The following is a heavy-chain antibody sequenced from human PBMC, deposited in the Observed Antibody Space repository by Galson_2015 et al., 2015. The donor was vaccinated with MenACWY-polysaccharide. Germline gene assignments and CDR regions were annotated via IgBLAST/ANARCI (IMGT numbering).Heavy chain of an antibody. CDR3: ARIPSAKVRGVDFDY. V-gene: IGHV3-7*02. CDR1: GFTFGDYW. J-gene: IGHJ4*02. CDR2: IRHVANAA. Sequence: SLRLSCAASGFTFGDYWMSWVRQPPGKGLEWVASIRHVANAAFYVDSVRGRFTISRDNAKNFLYLEMNSLRVEDAAVYYCARIPSAKVRGVDFDYWGQGTLVTVSS. D-gene: IGHD3-10*01.